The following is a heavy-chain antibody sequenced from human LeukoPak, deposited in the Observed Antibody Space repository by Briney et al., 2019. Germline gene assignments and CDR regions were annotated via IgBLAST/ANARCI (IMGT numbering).Heavy chain of an antibody. D-gene: IGHD1-26*01. V-gene: IGHV1-2*02. J-gene: IGHJ4*02. Sequence: APVKVSCKASGYTFTGYYIYWVRQAPGQGLEWMGWINPNSGGTNNAQKFQGRVTMTRDTSISTAYMDLSRLRSDDTAVYYCARDLGGSYPYYFDYWGQGTLVTVSS. CDR1: GYTFTGYY. CDR3: ARDLGGSYPYYFDY. CDR2: INPNSGGT.